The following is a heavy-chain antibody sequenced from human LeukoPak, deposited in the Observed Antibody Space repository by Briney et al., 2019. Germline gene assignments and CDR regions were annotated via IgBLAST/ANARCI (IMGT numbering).Heavy chain of an antibody. CDR3: ATSSGENPFDY. CDR1: GFTFSSYA. Sequence: GRSLRLSCAASGFTFSSYAMHWVRQAPGKGLEWVAVISYDGSNKYYADSVKGRFTISRDNSKNTLYLQMNSLRAEDTAVYYCATSSGENPFDYWGQGTLVTVSS. J-gene: IGHJ4*02. CDR2: ISYDGSNK. D-gene: IGHD3-10*01. V-gene: IGHV3-30-3*01.